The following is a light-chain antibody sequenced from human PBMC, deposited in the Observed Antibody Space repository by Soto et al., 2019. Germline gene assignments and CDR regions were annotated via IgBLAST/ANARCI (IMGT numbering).Light chain of an antibody. V-gene: IGLV2-8*01. Sequence: QSALTQPPSASGSPGQSVAISCTGTSSDVGGYNYVSWYQQHPGKAPKLIIYDVTKRPSGVPDRFSGSKSGNTASLTVSGLPAEDEADYYGTSYAGSNNLLFGGGTKLTVL. CDR3: TSYAGSNNLL. J-gene: IGLJ2*01. CDR2: DVT. CDR1: SSDVGGYNY.